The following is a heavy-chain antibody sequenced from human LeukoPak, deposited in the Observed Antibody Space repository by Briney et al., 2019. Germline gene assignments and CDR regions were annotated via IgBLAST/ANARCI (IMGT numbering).Heavy chain of an antibody. CDR2: ISGSGNTI. J-gene: IGHJ5*02. CDR3: ARAATGSNGYYYL. Sequence: PGGSLRLSCAASGFSSSFSDYYMSWLRQAPGKGLEWVSYISGSGNTIYYADSVKGRFTISRDNAKSSLFLQMSSLRAEDTAVYYCARAATGSNGYYYLWGQGTLVTVSS. D-gene: IGHD3-22*01. CDR1: GFSSSFSDYY. V-gene: IGHV3-11*04.